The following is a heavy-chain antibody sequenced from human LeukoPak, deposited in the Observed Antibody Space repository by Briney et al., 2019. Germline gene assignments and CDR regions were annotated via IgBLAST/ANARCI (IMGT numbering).Heavy chain of an antibody. CDR1: GGSISSGGYS. CDR3: ARGPYYYGSGSYYKGRYFDY. J-gene: IGHJ4*02. D-gene: IGHD3-10*01. Sequence: SETLSLTCAVSGGSISSGGYSWSWIRQPPGKGLEWIGYIYHSGSTNYNPSLKSRVTISVDTSKNQFSLKLSSVTAADTAVYYCARGPYYYGSGSYYKGRYFDYWGQGTLVTVSS. V-gene: IGHV4-30-2*01. CDR2: IYHSGST.